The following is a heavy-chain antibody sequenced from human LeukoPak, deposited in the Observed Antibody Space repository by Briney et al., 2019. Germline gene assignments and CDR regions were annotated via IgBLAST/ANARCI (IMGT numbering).Heavy chain of an antibody. Sequence: SETLSLTCTVSGGSISSGGYYWSWIRQHPGKGVEWIGYIYYSGSTYYNPSRKSRVTISVDTSKNQFSLKLSSVTAADTAVYYCARGDVDSEIGYYFDYWGQGTLVTVSS. CDR1: GGSISSGGYY. CDR3: ARGDVDSEIGYYFDY. CDR2: IYYSGST. J-gene: IGHJ4*02. V-gene: IGHV4-31*03. D-gene: IGHD2-21*02.